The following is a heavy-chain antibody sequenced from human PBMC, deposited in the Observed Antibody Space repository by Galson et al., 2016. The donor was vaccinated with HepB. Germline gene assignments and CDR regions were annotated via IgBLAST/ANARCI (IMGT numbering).Heavy chain of an antibody. J-gene: IGHJ4*02. CDR3: AKDGRIYCSSASCHDHFHY. V-gene: IGHV3-30*18. Sequence: SLRLSCAASGFTFSSYGMHWVRPAPGKGLEWVAFISYDGSNKKYAASVKGRFTISRDNSKKTLYLQMNSLRAEDTAVYYCAKDGRIYCSSASCHDHFHYWGQGTLVTVSS. CDR2: ISYDGSNK. D-gene: IGHD2-2*01. CDR1: GFTFSSYG.